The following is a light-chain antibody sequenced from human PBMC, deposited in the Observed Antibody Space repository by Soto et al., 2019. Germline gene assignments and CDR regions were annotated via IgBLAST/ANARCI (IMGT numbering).Light chain of an antibody. CDR2: DVI. CDR3: TSYTGSGTLV. CDR1: SSDVGAYNY. Sequence: QSALTQPASVSGSPGQSITISCTGTSSDVGAYNYVSWYQQHPGKVPKLIIYDVINRPSGVSSRFSGSKSVNTASLTISGLQAEDEADYYCTSYTGSGTLVFGGGTKVTVL. V-gene: IGLV2-14*01. J-gene: IGLJ3*02.